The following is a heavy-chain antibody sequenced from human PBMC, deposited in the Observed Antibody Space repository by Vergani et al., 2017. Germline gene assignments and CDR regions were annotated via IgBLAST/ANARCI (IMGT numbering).Heavy chain of an antibody. CDR3: AGDPGGYYYDSSGYYAY. V-gene: IGHV1-69*04. D-gene: IGHD3-22*01. Sequence: QVQLVQSGAEVKKPGSSVKVSCKASGGTFISYAISWVRQAPGQGLAWMGRTIPILGLANYAQQFQGRVTITADKSTSPAYMELSSLRSEDTAVYYCAGDPGGYYYDSSGYYAYWGQGTLVTVSS. J-gene: IGHJ4*02. CDR1: GGTFISYA. CDR2: TIPILGLA.